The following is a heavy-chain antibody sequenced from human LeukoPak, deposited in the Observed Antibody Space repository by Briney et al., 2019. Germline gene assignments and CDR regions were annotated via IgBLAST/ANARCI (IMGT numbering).Heavy chain of an antibody. D-gene: IGHD2-15*01. CDR1: GFTFSSYA. Sequence: GGSLRLSCAASGFTFSSYAMSWVRQAPGKGLEWVSAISGSGGSTYYADSVKGRFTISRDNSKNTLYLQMNSLRAVDTAVYYCAKVYCSGGSCSYFDYWGQGTLVTVSS. CDR2: ISGSGGST. CDR3: AKVYCSGGSCSYFDY. V-gene: IGHV3-23*01. J-gene: IGHJ4*02.